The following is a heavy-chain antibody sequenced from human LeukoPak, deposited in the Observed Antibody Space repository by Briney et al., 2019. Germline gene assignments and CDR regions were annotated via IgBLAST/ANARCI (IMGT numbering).Heavy chain of an antibody. D-gene: IGHD1-26*01. CDR3: ARDPYSGSYGDYYYYYMDV. Sequence: GRSLRLSCAASGFTFSSYAMHWVRQAPGKGLEWVAVISYDGSNKYYADSVKGRFTISRDNAKNSLYLQMNSLRDEDTAVYYCARDPYSGSYGDYYYYYMDVWGKGTTVTISS. CDR2: ISYDGSNK. CDR1: GFTFSSYA. J-gene: IGHJ6*03. V-gene: IGHV3-30*04.